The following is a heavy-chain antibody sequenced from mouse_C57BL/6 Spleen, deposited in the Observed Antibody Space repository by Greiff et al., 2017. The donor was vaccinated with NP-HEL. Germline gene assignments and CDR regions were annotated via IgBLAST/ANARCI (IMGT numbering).Heavy chain of an antibody. J-gene: IGHJ4*01. Sequence: QVHVKQSGAELVKPGASVKMSCKASGYTFTSYWITWVKQRPGQGLEWIGDIYPGSGSTNYNEKFKSKATLTVDTSSSTAYMQLSSLTSEDSAVYYCARSTGTAMDYWGQGTSVTVSS. CDR2: IYPGSGST. V-gene: IGHV1-55*01. CDR3: ARSTGTAMDY. CDR1: GYTFTSYW. D-gene: IGHD4-1*02.